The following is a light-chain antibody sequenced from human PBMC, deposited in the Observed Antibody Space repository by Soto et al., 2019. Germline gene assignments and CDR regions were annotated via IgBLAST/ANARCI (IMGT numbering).Light chain of an antibody. J-gene: IGKJ5*01. Sequence: EIAMTQSPATLSMSPGERATLSCRASQSVSSKLAWYQQKPGQAPRLLIYGASTRATGIPDRFSGSGSGTEFTLSISRLQSEDSAVYYCQQYNNWPPITFGQGTRLEIK. CDR1: QSVSSK. CDR2: GAS. V-gene: IGKV3D-15*01. CDR3: QQYNNWPPIT.